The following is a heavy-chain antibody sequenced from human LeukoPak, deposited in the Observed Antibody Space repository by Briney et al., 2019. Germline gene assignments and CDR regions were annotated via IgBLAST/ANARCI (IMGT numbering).Heavy chain of an antibody. V-gene: IGHV1-46*01. D-gene: IGHD3-10*01. J-gene: IGHJ2*01. CDR2: INPRDGST. Sequence: PRASVKVSCKASGGTFSSYAISWVRQAPGQGLEWMGIINPRDGSTTYAQKLQGRVTMTRDTSTSTVYMELSSLRSEDTAVCYCARAELEQFGKLSGWYFDLWGRGTLVTVSS. CDR3: ARAELEQFGKLSGWYFDL. CDR1: GGTFSSYA.